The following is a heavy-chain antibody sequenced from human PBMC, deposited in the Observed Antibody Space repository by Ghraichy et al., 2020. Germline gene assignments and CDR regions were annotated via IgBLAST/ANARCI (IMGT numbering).Heavy chain of an antibody. CDR1: GFTFDDYA. CDR2: ISGDGGST. J-gene: IGHJ5*02. CDR3: AKDNSQAWGRFLEWRSMNWFDP. D-gene: IGHD3-3*01. Sequence: GGSLRLSCAASGFTFDDYAMHWVRQAPGKGLEWVSLISGDGGSTYYADSVKGRFTISRDNSKNSLYLQMNSLRTEDTALYYCAKDNSQAWGRFLEWRSMNWFDPWGQGTLVTVSS. V-gene: IGHV3-43*02.